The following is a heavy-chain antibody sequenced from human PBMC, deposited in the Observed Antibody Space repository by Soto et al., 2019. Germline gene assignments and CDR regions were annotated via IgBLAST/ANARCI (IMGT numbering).Heavy chain of an antibody. CDR2: IWYDGSNK. J-gene: IGHJ3*02. D-gene: IGHD5-18*01. CDR3: ARDDLSYTAGTLLGHI. Sequence: QVQLVESGGGVVQPGRSLRLSCAASGFTFSSYGMHWVRQAPGKGLEWVAVIWYDGSNKYYADSVKGRFTISRDNSKNTLYLQMNSLRAEDTAVYYCARDDLSYTAGTLLGHIWGQGTMVTVSS. V-gene: IGHV3-33*01. CDR1: GFTFSSYG.